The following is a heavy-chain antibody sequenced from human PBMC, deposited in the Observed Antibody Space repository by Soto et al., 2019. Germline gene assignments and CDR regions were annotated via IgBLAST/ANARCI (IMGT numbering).Heavy chain of an antibody. J-gene: IGHJ4*02. V-gene: IGHV3-30*18. Sequence: PGGSLRLSCAASGFIFSSYGMHWVRQAPGKGLEWVAVISYDGSNKYYADSVKGRFTISRDNSKNTLYLQMNSLRAEDTAVYYCAKDGRDWNLISYFDYWGQGTLVTVSS. CDR2: ISYDGSNK. D-gene: IGHD1-7*01. CDR3: AKDGRDWNLISYFDY. CDR1: GFIFSSYG.